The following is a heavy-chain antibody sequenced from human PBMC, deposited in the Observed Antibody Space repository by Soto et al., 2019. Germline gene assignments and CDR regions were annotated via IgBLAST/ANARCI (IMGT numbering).Heavy chain of an antibody. J-gene: IGHJ5*02. Sequence: EVELLESGGALVQPGGSLRLSCAASGFTFTNYAMTWVRQTPGKGLEWVSGISASGGLKYYADSVRGRFTVSRDNSKNILYLQMDNLRDEDTALYYCAREVGAPSGWLDPWGQGTQVTVSS. CDR3: AREVGAPSGWLDP. D-gene: IGHD1-26*01. CDR2: ISASGGLK. V-gene: IGHV3-23*01. CDR1: GFTFTNYA.